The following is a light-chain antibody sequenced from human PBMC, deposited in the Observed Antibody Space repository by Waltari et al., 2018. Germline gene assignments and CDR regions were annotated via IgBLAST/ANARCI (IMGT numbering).Light chain of an antibody. CDR2: DAS. CDR3: QQYEGLPCT. V-gene: IGKV1-33*01. Sequence: DIQMTQPPSSLSASIGDRVTITCQANQDIDKFLNWYQQKPGEAPYLLIYDASNLQTGVPSRFSGSGAGKHFTLTISSLYPEDVATYYCQQYEGLPCTFGQGTKLEVK. J-gene: IGKJ2*02. CDR1: QDIDKF.